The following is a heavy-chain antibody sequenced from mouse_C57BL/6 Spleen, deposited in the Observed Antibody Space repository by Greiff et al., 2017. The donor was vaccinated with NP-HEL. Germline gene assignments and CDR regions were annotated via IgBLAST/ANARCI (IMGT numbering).Heavy chain of an antibody. CDR1: GYTFTSYW. D-gene: IGHD2-2*01. J-gene: IGHJ2*01. CDR3: ARSMVTTTGFDY. CDR2: IDPSDSYT. Sequence: VQLQQPGAELVKPGASVKLSCKASGYTFTSYWMQWVKQRPGQGLEWIGEIDPSDSYTNYNQKFKGKATLTVDTSSSTAYMQLSSLTSEDSAVYYCARSMVTTTGFDYWGQGTTLTVSS. V-gene: IGHV1-50*01.